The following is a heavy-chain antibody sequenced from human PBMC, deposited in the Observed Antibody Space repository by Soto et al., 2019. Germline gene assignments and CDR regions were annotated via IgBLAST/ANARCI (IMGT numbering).Heavy chain of an antibody. D-gene: IGHD2-21*01. CDR2: IYYSGST. CDR1: GGYIRSGDYY. CDR3: ASTGSEFVDY. J-gene: IGHJ4*02. Sequence: SETLSLTCTVSGGYIRSGDYYWSWIRQPPGKGLEWIGYIYYSGSTYYNPSLKSRVTISVDTSKNQFSLKLSSVTAADTAVYYCASTGSEFVDYWGQGTLVTVSS. V-gene: IGHV4-30-4*01.